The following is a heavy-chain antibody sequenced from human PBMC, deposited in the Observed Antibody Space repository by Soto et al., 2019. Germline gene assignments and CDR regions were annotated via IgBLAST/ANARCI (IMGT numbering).Heavy chain of an antibody. V-gene: IGHV4-4*02. J-gene: IGHJ5*02. CDR1: GGSISSSNW. Sequence: QVQLQESGPGLVKPSGTLSLTCAVSGGSISSSNWWSWVRQPPGKGLEWIGEIYHSGSTNYNPSLSSGVTISVDKSRNQFPLKLSSVTAADTALYYCAIGRCFGVADNWFDPWGQGTLVTVSS. CDR3: AIGRCFGVADNWFDP. CDR2: IYHSGST. D-gene: IGHD3-3*01.